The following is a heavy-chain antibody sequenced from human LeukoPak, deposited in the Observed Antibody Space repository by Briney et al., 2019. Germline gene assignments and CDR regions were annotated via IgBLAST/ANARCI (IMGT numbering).Heavy chain of an antibody. D-gene: IGHD6-13*01. J-gene: IGHJ6*02. V-gene: IGHV3-30-3*01. CDR3: AREAAAAGYYYYGMDV. CDR2: ISYDGSNK. Sequence: GGSLRLSCAASGFTFSSYAMHWVRQAPGKGLEWVAVISYDGSNKYYADSVKGRFTISRDNSKNTLYLQMNSLRAEDTAVYYCAREAAAAGYYYYGMDVWGQGTTVTVSS. CDR1: GFTFSSYA.